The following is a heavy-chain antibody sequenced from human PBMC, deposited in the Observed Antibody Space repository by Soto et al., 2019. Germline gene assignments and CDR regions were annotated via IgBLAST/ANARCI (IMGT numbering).Heavy chain of an antibody. CDR2: IYYTGST. CDR1: GGSISSYY. D-gene: IGHD4-4*01. J-gene: IGHJ6*02. Sequence: QVQLQESGPGLVKPSETLSLTCTVSGGSISSYYWSWIRQPPGKGLEWIGYIYYTGSTNYNPSLKSRVTISVDTSKNPFSLKLRSVTAADTAVYYCARDGYTLTPNYYYGMDVWGQGTTVTVSS. CDR3: ARDGYTLTPNYYYGMDV. V-gene: IGHV4-59*01.